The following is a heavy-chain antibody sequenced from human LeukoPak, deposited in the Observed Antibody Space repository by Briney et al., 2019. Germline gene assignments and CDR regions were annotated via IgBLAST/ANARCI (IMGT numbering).Heavy chain of an antibody. CDR3: AKDLAAAGPEGAY. CDR2: ISYDGSNK. V-gene: IGHV3-30*18. D-gene: IGHD6-13*01. CDR1: GFTFSSYG. Sequence: PGGSLRLSCAASGFTFSSYGMHWVRQAPGKGLEWVAVISYDGSNKYYADPVKGRFTISRDNSKNTLYLQMNSLRAEDTAVYYCAKDLAAAGPEGAYWGQGTLVTVSS. J-gene: IGHJ4*02.